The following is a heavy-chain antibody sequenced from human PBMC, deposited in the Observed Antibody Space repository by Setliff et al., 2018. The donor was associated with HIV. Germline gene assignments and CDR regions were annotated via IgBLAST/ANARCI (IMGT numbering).Heavy chain of an antibody. J-gene: IGHJ4*02. D-gene: IGHD4-17*01. Sequence: SETLSLTCAVYGGSFSAYYRNWIRQPPGKGLEWIGEINHSGSTNYNPSLKSRVTISVDTSKNQLSLKLSSVTAADTAVYYCAREIYGGNSRPFDYWGQGTLVTVSS. CDR1: GGSFSAYY. V-gene: IGHV4-34*01. CDR2: INHSGST. CDR3: AREIYGGNSRPFDY.